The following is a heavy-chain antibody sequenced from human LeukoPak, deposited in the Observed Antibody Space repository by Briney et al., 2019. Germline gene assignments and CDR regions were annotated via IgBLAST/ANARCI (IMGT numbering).Heavy chain of an antibody. Sequence: ASVKVSCKASGYTFTNYYIHWVRQAPGQGLEWMGLINPGGDNTDYAQNFQGRVTMTRDTSTSTAYMELSSLRSEDTAVYYCARDRASDTAMVAGHFDYWGQGTLVTVSS. CDR1: GYTFTNYY. CDR3: ARDRASDTAMVAGHFDY. V-gene: IGHV1-46*01. D-gene: IGHD5-18*01. CDR2: INPGGDNT. J-gene: IGHJ4*02.